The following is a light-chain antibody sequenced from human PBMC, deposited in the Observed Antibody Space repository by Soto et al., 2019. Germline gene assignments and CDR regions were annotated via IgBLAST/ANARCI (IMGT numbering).Light chain of an antibody. CDR2: DAS. Sequence: DIQMTQSPSYLSASVGDRVTITCQASQNINNYLNWYQQKPGRAPKLLIYDASNLEAGVPSRFRGSGSGTDFTFTISRLQPEDFAVFYCQQYGSSPFTFGPGTKVDNK. J-gene: IGKJ3*01. CDR1: QNINNY. CDR3: QQYGSSPFT. V-gene: IGKV1-33*01.